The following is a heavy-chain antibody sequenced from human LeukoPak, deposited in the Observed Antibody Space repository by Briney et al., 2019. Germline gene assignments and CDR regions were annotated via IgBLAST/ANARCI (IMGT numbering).Heavy chain of an antibody. CDR1: GYSITSGYY. J-gene: IGHJ4*02. D-gene: IGHD2-2*02. Sequence: SETLSLTCTVSGYSITSGYYWGWIRQPPGKGLEWIGSIYHSGSTYYNPPLKSRVTISVDTSKNQFSLKLSSVTAADTAVYYCARSWYCSSTSCYKAAGHYFDYWGQGTLVTVSS. V-gene: IGHV4-38-2*02. CDR3: ARSWYCSSTSCYKAAGHYFDY. CDR2: IYHSGST.